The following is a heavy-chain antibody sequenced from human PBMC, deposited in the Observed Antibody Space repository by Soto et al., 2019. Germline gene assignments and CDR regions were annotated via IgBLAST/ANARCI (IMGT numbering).Heavy chain of an antibody. Sequence: QVQLQESGPGLLKPSQTLSLTCTVSGGSVSSDEYFWSWIRQPPGKGLEWLAYIYYSASTYYNPPRKSRLSISVDTSKNQFSLNLTSVTAADTAVYYCARGDSSSWYEIDYWGQGILVTVSS. CDR3: ARGDSSSWYEIDY. CDR1: GGSVSSDEYF. V-gene: IGHV4-30-4*01. CDR2: IYYSAST. J-gene: IGHJ4*02. D-gene: IGHD6-13*01.